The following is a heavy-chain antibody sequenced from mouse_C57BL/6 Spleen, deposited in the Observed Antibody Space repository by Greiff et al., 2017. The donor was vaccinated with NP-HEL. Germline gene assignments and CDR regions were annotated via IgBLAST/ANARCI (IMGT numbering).Heavy chain of an antibody. V-gene: IGHV1-26*01. Sequence: EVQLQQSGPELVKPGASVKISCKASGYTFTDYYMNWVKQSHGKSLEWIGDINPNNGGTSYNQKFKGKATLTVEKSSSTAYMELRSLTSEDSAVYYCARGRGPRDYFDYWGQGTTLTVSS. J-gene: IGHJ2*01. CDR1: GYTFTDYY. D-gene: IGHD3-3*01. CDR2: INPNNGGT. CDR3: ARGRGPRDYFDY.